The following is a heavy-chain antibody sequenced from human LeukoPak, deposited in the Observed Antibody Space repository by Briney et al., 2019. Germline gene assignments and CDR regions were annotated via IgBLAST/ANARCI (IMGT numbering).Heavy chain of an antibody. D-gene: IGHD4-4*01. CDR3: AVEYSY. CDR1: GFTFSSYA. CDR2: ISYDGSSK. Sequence: GGSLRLSCAASGFTFSSYAMHWVRQAPGKGLEWVAVISYDGSSKYYADSVKGRFTISRDNSKNTPYLQMNSLRAEDTAVYYCAVEYSYWGQGTLVTVSS. J-gene: IGHJ4*02. V-gene: IGHV3-30-3*01.